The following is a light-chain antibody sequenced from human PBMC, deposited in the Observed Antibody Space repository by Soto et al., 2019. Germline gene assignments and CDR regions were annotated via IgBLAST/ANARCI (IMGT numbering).Light chain of an antibody. J-gene: IGKJ1*01. Sequence: DIQMTQSPSTLSASVGDRVTITCRASQSITGWLAWFQQKPGKAPKLLISKASSLESGVPSRFSGSGSGTEFTLTISSLQPDDFATYYCQQYNSYLWTFGQGTKVEIK. V-gene: IGKV1-5*03. CDR2: KAS. CDR1: QSITGW. CDR3: QQYNSYLWT.